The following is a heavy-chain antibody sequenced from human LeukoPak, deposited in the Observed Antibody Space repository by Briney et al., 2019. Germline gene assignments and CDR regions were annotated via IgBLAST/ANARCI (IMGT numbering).Heavy chain of an antibody. D-gene: IGHD1-26*01. CDR2: INHSGST. Sequence: SETLSLTCTVSGGSFSSSDYYWGWIRQPPGKGLEWIGEINHSGSTNYNPSLKSRVTISVDTSKNQFSLKLSSVTAADTAVYYCARESGSYSFDYWGQGTLVTVSS. CDR1: GGSFSSSDYY. V-gene: IGHV4-39*07. CDR3: ARESGSYSFDY. J-gene: IGHJ4*02.